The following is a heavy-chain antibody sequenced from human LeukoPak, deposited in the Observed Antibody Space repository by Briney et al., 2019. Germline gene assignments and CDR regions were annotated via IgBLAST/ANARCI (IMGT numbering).Heavy chain of an antibody. CDR1: GFTFSSYA. Sequence: LSGGSLRLSCAASGFTFSSYAMSWVRQAPGKGLEWVSVISDSGGSTYYADSVKGRFTISRDNSKNTLYLQMNSLRAEDTAVYYCAKKSVAVQTSGGVGYFDYWGQGTLVTVSS. D-gene: IGHD5/OR15-5a*01. J-gene: IGHJ4*02. CDR3: AKKSVAVQTSGGVGYFDY. CDR2: ISDSGGST. V-gene: IGHV3-23*01.